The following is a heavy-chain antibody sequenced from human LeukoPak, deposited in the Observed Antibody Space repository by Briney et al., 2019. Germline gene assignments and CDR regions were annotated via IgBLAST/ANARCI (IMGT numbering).Heavy chain of an antibody. CDR3: ARDYGGNIRGYFDY. J-gene: IGHJ4*02. D-gene: IGHD4-23*01. Sequence: GGSLRLSCAASGFTVSSTYMSWVRQAPGKGLEWVSVIYSGGRTYYADSVKGRFTISRDNSKNTLYLQMNSLRVEDTAVYYCARDYGGNIRGYFDYWGQGTLVTVSS. CDR2: IYSGGRT. CDR1: GFTVSSTY. V-gene: IGHV3-66*01.